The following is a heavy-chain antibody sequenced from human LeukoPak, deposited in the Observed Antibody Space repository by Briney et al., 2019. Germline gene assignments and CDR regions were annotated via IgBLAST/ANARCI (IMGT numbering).Heavy chain of an antibody. D-gene: IGHD3-9*01. V-gene: IGHV2-5*02. J-gene: IGHJ5*02. Sequence: SGPTLLHPTPTLTLTCTFSGFSLSTSGVGVGWIRQPPGKALEWLSLIYWDDDKRYSPSLKSRLTITKDTSKNQVVLTMTNMDPVDTATYYCAHTRREGFDTDNWFDPWGQGTLVTVSS. CDR1: GFSLSTSGVG. CDR2: IYWDDDK. CDR3: AHTRREGFDTDNWFDP.